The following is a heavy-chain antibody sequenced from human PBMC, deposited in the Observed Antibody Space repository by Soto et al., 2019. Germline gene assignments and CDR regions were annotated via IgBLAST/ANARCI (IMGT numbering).Heavy chain of an antibody. J-gene: IGHJ4*02. CDR2: IDPSGGAT. CDR1: GYTFTSHY. D-gene: IGHD6-19*01. CDR3: SRGLWQWLFDY. V-gene: IGHV1-46*03. Sequence: QVQLVQSGAEVKKPGASVMVSCRASGYTFTSHYMHWVRQAPGQGLEWMGMIDPSGGATTYAQKFQGRVTITRDTSTTTVYMELSSLRPEDTAVYSCSRGLWQWLFDYWGQGTLVTVFS.